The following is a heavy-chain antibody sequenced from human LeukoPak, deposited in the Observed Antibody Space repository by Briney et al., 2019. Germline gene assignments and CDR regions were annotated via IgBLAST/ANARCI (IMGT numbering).Heavy chain of an antibody. V-gene: IGHV4-34*01. CDR1: GGSFSGYY. J-gene: IGHJ5*02. CDR3: ARGYCSGGSCLRSGGSYNLFDP. D-gene: IGHD2-15*01. CDR2: INHSGST. Sequence: NPSETLSLTCAVYGGSFSGYYWSWIRQPPGKGLEWIGEINHSGSTNYNPSLKSRVTMSVDTSKNQFSLKLSSVTAADTAVYYCARGYCSGGSCLRSGGSYNLFDPWGQGTLVTVSS.